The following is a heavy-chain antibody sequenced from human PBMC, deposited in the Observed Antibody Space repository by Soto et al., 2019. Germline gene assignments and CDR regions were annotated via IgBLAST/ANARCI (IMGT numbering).Heavy chain of an antibody. CDR2: IYHSGST. CDR1: GGSISSGGYS. CDR3: ASLTSTTYCGGDCYSKYYYYYRMDV. V-gene: IGHV4-30-2*01. Sequence: PSETLSLTCAVSGGSISSGGYSWSWIRQPPXKGLEWIGYIYHSGSTYYNPSLKSRVTISVDRSKNQFSLKLSSVTAADTAVYYCASLTSTTYCGGDCYSKYYYYYRMDVWGQGTTVTVFS. J-gene: IGHJ6*02. D-gene: IGHD2-21*02.